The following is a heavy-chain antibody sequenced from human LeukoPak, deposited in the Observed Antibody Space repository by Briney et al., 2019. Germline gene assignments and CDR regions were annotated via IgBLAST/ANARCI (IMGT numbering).Heavy chain of an antibody. Sequence: SETLSLTCTVSGGSISTYYWSWIRQHPGKGLEWIGYIYYSGSTYYNPSLKSRATISVDTSKNQFSLKLSSVTAADTAVYYCARDGPPLSAFDIWGQGTMVTVSS. D-gene: IGHD5-24*01. CDR2: IYYSGST. CDR1: GGSISTYY. CDR3: ARDGPPLSAFDI. V-gene: IGHV4-59*06. J-gene: IGHJ3*02.